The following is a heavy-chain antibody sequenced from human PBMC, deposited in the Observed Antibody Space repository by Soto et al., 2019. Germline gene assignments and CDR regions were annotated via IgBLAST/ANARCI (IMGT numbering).Heavy chain of an antibody. CDR2: ISGSGGNT. D-gene: IGHD6-6*01. J-gene: IGHJ6*02. V-gene: IGHV3-23*01. CDR1: GFTFSSYT. Sequence: EVQLLESGGGLVQPGGSLRLSCAASGFTFSSYTMSWVRQAPGKGLDWVSGISGSGGNTQYAGSVKGRFTVSRDNSTNTLYLQMNTLRAEDKAVYYCANNVEYSSSSTYYYYGMDVWGQGTTVTVSS. CDR3: ANNVEYSSSSTYYYYGMDV.